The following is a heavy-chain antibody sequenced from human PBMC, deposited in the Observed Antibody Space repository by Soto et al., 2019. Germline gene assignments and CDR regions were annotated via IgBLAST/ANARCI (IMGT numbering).Heavy chain of an antibody. CDR2: ITNDGSEI. CDR3: ARQQWLAPHI. Sequence: PGGSLRLSCAASGFTFSSYWMSWVRQAPGKGLEWVSNITNDGSEIYYVDSVKGRFTISRDNAKNSLYLQMNSLTVEDTGIYYCARQQWLAPHIWGQGTMVTVSS. D-gene: IGHD6-19*01. CDR1: GFTFSSYW. J-gene: IGHJ3*02. V-gene: IGHV3-7*01.